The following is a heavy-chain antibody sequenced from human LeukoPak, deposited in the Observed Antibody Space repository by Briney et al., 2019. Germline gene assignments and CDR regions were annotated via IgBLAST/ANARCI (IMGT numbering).Heavy chain of an antibody. CDR3: ARRQGCSNPAWPPDY. V-gene: IGHV5-51*01. Sequence: GASLQISCKGSGFGFNTYWIGWVREMPGKGLERMGIIYAGDSDTRYSPSFQGQVTISVDKSISTASLQWSSLKASDTAIYSCARRQGCSNPAWPPDYWGQGALVTGSS. J-gene: IGHJ4*02. D-gene: IGHD2-2*01. CDR2: IYAGDSDT. CDR1: GFGFNTYW.